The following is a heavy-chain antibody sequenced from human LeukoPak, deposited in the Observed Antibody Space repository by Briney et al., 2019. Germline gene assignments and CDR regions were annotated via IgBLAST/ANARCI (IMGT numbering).Heavy chain of an antibody. CDR3: RILPGAYYGGSDAFDI. D-gene: IGHD3-10*01. CDR1: GFTFSNAW. Sequence: PGGSLRLSCAASGFTFSNAWMSWVRQAPGKGLEWVGRIKSKTHGGTTDIAAPVKGRFTISRDDSNNMVYLHMNSLKTEDTAVYYCRILPGAYYGGSDAFDIWRQGTMVTVSS. CDR2: IKSKTHGGTT. J-gene: IGHJ3*02. V-gene: IGHV3-15*01.